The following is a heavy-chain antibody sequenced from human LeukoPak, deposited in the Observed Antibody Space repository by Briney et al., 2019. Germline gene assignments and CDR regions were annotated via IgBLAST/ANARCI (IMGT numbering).Heavy chain of an antibody. Sequence: GGSLRLSCAASGFTFSSYWMSWVRQAPGKGLEWVANIKQDGSEKYYVDSVKGRFTISRDNAKNSLYLQMNSLRAEDTAVYYCARDRVGATNYYMDVWGKGTTVTVSS. D-gene: IGHD1-26*01. J-gene: IGHJ6*03. CDR3: ARDRVGATNYYMDV. CDR1: GFTFSSYW. V-gene: IGHV3-7*01. CDR2: IKQDGSEK.